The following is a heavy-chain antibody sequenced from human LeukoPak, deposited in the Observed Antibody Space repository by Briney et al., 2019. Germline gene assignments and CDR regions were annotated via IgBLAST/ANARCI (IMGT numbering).Heavy chain of an antibody. D-gene: IGHD2-21*02. V-gene: IGHV3-11*01. J-gene: IGHJ4*02. CDR2: ISTSGSSI. CDR1: GFTFSDYY. Sequence: GGSLRLSCAASGFTFSDYYMSWIRQAPGKGLEWVSYISTSGSSIYYADSVKGRFTISRDNAKNSLYLQMNSLRAEDTAVYYCARSRYCSGDCYSQIDYWGQGTLVTVSS. CDR3: ARSRYCSGDCYSQIDY.